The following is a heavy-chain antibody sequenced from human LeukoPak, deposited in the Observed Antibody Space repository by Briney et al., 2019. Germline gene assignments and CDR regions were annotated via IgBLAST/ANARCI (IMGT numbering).Heavy chain of an antibody. CDR1: GASISSSYW. J-gene: IGHJ4*02. D-gene: IGHD3-16*01. CDR2: IYHSGGT. Sequence: SGTLSLTCAVSGASISSSYWWSWVRQPPGKGLEWIGEIYHSGGTNYKPSLESRVTLSVDKSKSQFSLKLNSVTAADTAVYYCARDLRGMVDYWGQGTLVTVSS. CDR3: ARDLRGMVDY. V-gene: IGHV4-4*02.